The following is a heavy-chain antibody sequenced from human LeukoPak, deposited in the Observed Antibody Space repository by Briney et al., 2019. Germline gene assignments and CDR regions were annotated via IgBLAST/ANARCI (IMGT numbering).Heavy chain of an antibody. J-gene: IGHJ4*02. CDR2: ILNSGRST. CDR1: GFTFSNYA. V-gene: IGHV3-23*01. CDR3: AKGRTVTSLYYFDS. Sequence: GGSLRLSCAASGFTFSNYAMSWVRQAPGKGLEWVSLILNSGRSTYYADSVKGRFTISRDNSKNTLYLQMNSLGAEDTALYYCAKGRTVTSLYYFDSWGQGTLVTVSS. D-gene: IGHD4-17*01.